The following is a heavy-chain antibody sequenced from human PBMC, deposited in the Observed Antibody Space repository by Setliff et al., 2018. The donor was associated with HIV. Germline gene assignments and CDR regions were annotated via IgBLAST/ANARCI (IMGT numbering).Heavy chain of an antibody. CDR1: GFSFSDYG. V-gene: IGHV3-48*01. Sequence: GSLRLSCAASGFSFSDYGMHWVRQAPGKGLEWVAYISSSSSTIYYADSVKGRFTISRDNAKNSLYLQMNSLRAEDTAVYYCARSRAAGFDYWGQGTLVTVSS. CDR2: ISSSSSTI. CDR3: ARSRAAGFDY. D-gene: IGHD6-13*01. J-gene: IGHJ4*02.